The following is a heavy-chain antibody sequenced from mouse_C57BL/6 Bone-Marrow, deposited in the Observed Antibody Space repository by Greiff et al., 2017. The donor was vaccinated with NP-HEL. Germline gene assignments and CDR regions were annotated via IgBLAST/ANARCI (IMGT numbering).Heavy chain of an antibody. D-gene: IGHD1-1*01. CDR2: IDPANGNP. J-gene: IGHJ1*03. CDR1: GFNIKNTY. CDR3: ARSTDYGSSYWYFDV. V-gene: IGHV14-3*01. Sequence: VQLQQSVAELVRPGASVKLSCTASGFNIKNTYMHWVKQRPEQGLEWIGRIDPANGNPKYAPKFQGKATITADTSSNTAYLQLSSLTSEDTAIYYCARSTDYGSSYWYFDVWGTGTTVTVSS.